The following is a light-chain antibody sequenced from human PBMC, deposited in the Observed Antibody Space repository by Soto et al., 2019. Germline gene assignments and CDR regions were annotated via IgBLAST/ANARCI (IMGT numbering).Light chain of an antibody. CDR3: QQANSFPPT. CDR1: QGISNW. Sequence: DIQMTQSPSSVSASVGDRVTITCRASQGISNWLAWYQQKPGKAPNLLIFAASSLQSGVPSRFSGSGAGTDFTLTISDLQPEDFSTYYCQQANSFPPTFGQGTKLEIK. CDR2: AAS. J-gene: IGKJ2*01. V-gene: IGKV1-12*01.